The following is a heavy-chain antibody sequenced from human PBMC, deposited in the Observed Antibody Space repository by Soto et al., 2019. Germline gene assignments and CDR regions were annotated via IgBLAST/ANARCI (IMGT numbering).Heavy chain of an antibody. CDR1: GFTVSTNY. Sequence: PGGSLRLSCAASGFTVSTNYMTWVRQAPGQGLECVSVIYSAGSTSYADSVKGRFTISRDNSKNTLYLQMSSLRAADTAVYYCARRHYYGSDWGQGTLVTVSS. CDR3: ARRHYYGSD. D-gene: IGHD3-10*01. CDR2: IYSAGST. J-gene: IGHJ4*02. V-gene: IGHV3-66*04.